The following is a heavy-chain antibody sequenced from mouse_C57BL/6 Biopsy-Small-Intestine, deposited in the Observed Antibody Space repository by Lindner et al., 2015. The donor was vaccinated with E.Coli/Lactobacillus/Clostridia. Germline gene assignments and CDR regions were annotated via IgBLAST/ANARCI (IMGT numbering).Heavy chain of an antibody. CDR1: GFTFSNYA. CDR2: INNNDGST. D-gene: IGHD1-1*01. CDR3: TRHYYRKMFVY. V-gene: IGHV5-6-2*01. Sequence: VQLQESGGGLVKPGGSLKLSCAASGFTFSNYAMSWVRQTPENRLEWVAAINNNDGSTYYPDTVKDRFTISRDNAKNTLYLQMSSLRSEDSALYYCTRHYYRKMFVYWGRGTLVTASA. J-gene: IGHJ3*01.